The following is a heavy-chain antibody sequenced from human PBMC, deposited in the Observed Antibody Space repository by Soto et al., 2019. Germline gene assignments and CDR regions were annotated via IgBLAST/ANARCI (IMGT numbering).Heavy chain of an antibody. CDR2: FYYSGST. Sequence: VLLQESGPGLVKPSQTLSLTCSVSGGSISSGGYYWSWIRQRPGKGLEWIGYFYYSGSTYYNPSLRSRVILSADTSKHQLSLKLISVTAADTAMYYCARDQGGYYDGSGSPRGFDYWGQGALVTVSS. CDR3: ARDQGGYYDGSGSPRGFDY. V-gene: IGHV4-31*03. CDR1: GGSISSGGYY. J-gene: IGHJ4*02. D-gene: IGHD3-22*01.